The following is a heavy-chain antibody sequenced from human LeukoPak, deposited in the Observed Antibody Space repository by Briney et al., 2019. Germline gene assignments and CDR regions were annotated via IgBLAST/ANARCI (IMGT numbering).Heavy chain of an antibody. CDR2: ISGSGGST. CDR3: AKAEPDSVSPYSGYDALGY. J-gene: IGHJ4*02. Sequence: PGGSLRLSCAASGFTFSSYAMSWVRQAPGKGLEWISAISGSGGSTYYADSVKGRFTISRDNSKNTLYLQMNSLRAEDTAVYYCAKAEPDSVSPYSGYDALGYWGQGTLVTVSS. V-gene: IGHV3-23*01. CDR1: GFTFSSYA. D-gene: IGHD5-12*01.